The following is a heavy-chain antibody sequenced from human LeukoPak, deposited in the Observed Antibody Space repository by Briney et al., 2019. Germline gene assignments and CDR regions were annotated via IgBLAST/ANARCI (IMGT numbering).Heavy chain of an antibody. Sequence: GGSLRLSCAASGFTVSSNYMSWVRQAPGKGLEWVAVISYDGSNKYYADSVKGRFTISRDNSKNTLYLQMNSLRAEDTAVYYCARGNPGGEFYWGQGTLVTVSS. CDR1: GFTVSSNY. V-gene: IGHV3-30*14. CDR2: ISYDGSNK. D-gene: IGHD1-14*01. CDR3: ARGNPGGEFY. J-gene: IGHJ4*02.